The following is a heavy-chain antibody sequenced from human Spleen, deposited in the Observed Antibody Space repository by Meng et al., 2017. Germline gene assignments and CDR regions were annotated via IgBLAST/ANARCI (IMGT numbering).Heavy chain of an antibody. D-gene: IGHD3-10*01. CDR2: IDPSGDST. CDR1: QYTLTKYF. Sequence: ASVKVSCKASQYTLTKYFVHWVRQAPGHGLEWMGIIDPSGDSTSYAQELQGRVTVTRDSSTSTVHLELTSLRSEDTTVYYCARDPGPGVRGVHDAFDVWGQGTLVTVSS. CDR3: ARDPGPGVRGVHDAFDV. J-gene: IGHJ3*01. V-gene: IGHV1-46*01.